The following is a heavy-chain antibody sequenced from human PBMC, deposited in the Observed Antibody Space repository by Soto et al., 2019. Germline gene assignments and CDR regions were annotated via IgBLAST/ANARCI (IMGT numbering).Heavy chain of an antibody. CDR1: GASISSYF. D-gene: IGHD3-10*01. V-gene: IGHV4-59*08. CDR3: AAHPPLGIRDVINPTTPNWFDP. Sequence: SETLSLTCTVSGASISSYFWSWIRQPPGKGLEWIGYIYYSGSTNYNPSLKSRVTISVDTSKNQFSLTLSSVTAADTAVYYCAAHPPLGIRDVINPTTPNWFDPWGQGTLVTVSS. J-gene: IGHJ5*02. CDR2: IYYSGST.